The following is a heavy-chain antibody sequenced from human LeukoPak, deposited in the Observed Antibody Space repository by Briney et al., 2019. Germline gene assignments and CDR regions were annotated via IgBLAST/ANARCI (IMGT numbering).Heavy chain of an antibody. Sequence: TGRSLRLSCAASGFTFSSYGMHWVRQAPGKGLEWVAVISYDGSNKYYADSVKGRFTISRDNSKNTLYLQMNSLRAEDTAVYYCAKDLRVNYYGSGSYYLANGMDVWGQGTTVTVSS. CDR2: ISYDGSNK. CDR1: GFTFSSYG. CDR3: AKDLRVNYYGSGSYYLANGMDV. J-gene: IGHJ6*02. D-gene: IGHD3-10*01. V-gene: IGHV3-30*18.